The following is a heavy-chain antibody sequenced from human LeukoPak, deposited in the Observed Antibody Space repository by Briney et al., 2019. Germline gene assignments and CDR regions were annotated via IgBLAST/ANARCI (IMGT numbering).Heavy chain of an antibody. CDR3: AKDLLRNYYSSAFDY. V-gene: IGHV3-7*05. Sequence: PGGSLRLSCAASGFTFSSYWMSWVRQAPAKGLEWVANIKQDGSEKYYVDSAKGRFTISRDNAKNSLYLQMNSLRAEDTAVYYCAKDLLRNYYSSAFDYWGQGTLVTVSS. CDR2: IKQDGSEK. D-gene: IGHD3-22*01. J-gene: IGHJ4*02. CDR1: GFTFSSYW.